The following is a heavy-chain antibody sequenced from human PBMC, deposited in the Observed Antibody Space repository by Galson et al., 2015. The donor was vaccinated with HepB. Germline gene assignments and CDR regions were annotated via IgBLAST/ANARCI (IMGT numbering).Heavy chain of an antibody. Sequence: ETLSLTCTVSGGSISSYYWSWIRQPPGKGLEWIGYIYYSGSTNYNPSLKSRVTISVDTSKNQFSLKLSSVTAADTAVYYCAREKGIAVAGMGAVDYWGQGTLVTVSS. J-gene: IGHJ4*02. D-gene: IGHD6-19*01. V-gene: IGHV4-59*01. CDR3: AREKGIAVAGMGAVDY. CDR2: IYYSGST. CDR1: GGSISSYY.